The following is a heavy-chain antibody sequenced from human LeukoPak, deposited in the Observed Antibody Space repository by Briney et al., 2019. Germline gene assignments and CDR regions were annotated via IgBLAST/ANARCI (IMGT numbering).Heavy chain of an antibody. CDR3: ARDGASDVLLWFGELPR. V-gene: IGHV1-2*02. J-gene: IGHJ4*02. Sequence: ASVKVSCKASGYTFTGYYIHWVRQAPGQGLEWMGWINPNSGGTNYAQKLQGRVTMTRDMSISTAYLELSRLRSDDTAVYYCARDGASDVLLWFGELPRWGQGTLVTVSS. D-gene: IGHD3-10*01. CDR1: GYTFTGYY. CDR2: INPNSGGT.